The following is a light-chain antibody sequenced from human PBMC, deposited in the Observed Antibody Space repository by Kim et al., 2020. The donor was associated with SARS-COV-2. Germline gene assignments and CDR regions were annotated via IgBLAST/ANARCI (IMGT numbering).Light chain of an antibody. Sequence: SVKLPCTLSSGHSSYAIAWHQQQPEKGPRYLMKLNSDGSHSKGDGIPDRFSGSSSGAERYLTISSLQSEDEADYYCQTWGTGIRVFGGGTQLTVL. J-gene: IGLJ3*02. V-gene: IGLV4-69*01. CDR1: SGHSSYA. CDR3: QTWGTGIRV. CDR2: LNSDGSH.